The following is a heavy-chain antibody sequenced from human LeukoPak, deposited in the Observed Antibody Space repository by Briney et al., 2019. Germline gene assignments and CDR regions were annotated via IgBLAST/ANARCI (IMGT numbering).Heavy chain of an antibody. CDR2: INHSGST. J-gene: IGHJ4*02. CDR3: ARVPVNYYDSSGYYRDY. V-gene: IGHV4-34*01. D-gene: IGHD3-22*01. Sequence: SETLSLTCAVYGGSFSGYYWSWIRQPPGKGLEWIGEINHSGSTNYNPSLKSRVTISVDTSKNQFSLKLSSVTAADTAVYYCARVPVNYYDSSGYYRDYWGQGTLVTVSS. CDR1: GGSFSGYY.